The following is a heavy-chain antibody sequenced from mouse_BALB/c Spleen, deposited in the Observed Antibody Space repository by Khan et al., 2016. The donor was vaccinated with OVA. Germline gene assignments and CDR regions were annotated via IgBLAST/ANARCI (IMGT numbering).Heavy chain of an antibody. D-gene: IGHD1-2*01. CDR1: GFTFIAYY. CDR3: TRDGRPDYGCDAMDY. CDR2: IRNKANYYTT. Sequence: EVELVESGGGLIQPGGSLRLSCATSGFTFIAYYMSWVRQPPGKALEWLGFIRNKANYYTTEYITYVKGRLTIARDDSQSILYLQMNTLRDEDSATYSCTRDGRPDYGCDAMDYWGQGTSVTVSS. J-gene: IGHJ4*01. V-gene: IGHV7-3*02.